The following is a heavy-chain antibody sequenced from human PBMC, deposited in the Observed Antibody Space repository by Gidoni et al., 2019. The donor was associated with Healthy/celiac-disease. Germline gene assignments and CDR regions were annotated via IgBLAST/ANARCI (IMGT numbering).Heavy chain of an antibody. CDR2: ISSSSSYI. CDR1: GFPFSSYS. J-gene: IGHJ4*02. Sequence: EVQLVESGGGLVKPGGSLRLSCAASGFPFSSYSMNWVRQAPGKGLEWVSSISSSSSYIDYADSVKGRFTISRDNAKNSLYLQMNSLRAEDTAVYYCARGGDSSGPYYFDYWGQGTLVTVSS. V-gene: IGHV3-21*01. D-gene: IGHD6-19*01. CDR3: ARGGDSSGPYYFDY.